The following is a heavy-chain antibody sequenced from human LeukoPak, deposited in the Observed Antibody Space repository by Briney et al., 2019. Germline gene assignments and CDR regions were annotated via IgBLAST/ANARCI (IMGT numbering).Heavy chain of an antibody. CDR3: ARAARPYYFDY. Sequence: PSQTLSLTCTASGGSISSGDYYWRRIRQPPGKGLEWFGEINHSGRNNYNSSLKRRITISVDTSKNQFSLKLSSVTAADTAVYDCARAARPYYFDYWGQGTLVTVSS. CDR2: INHSGRN. D-gene: IGHD6-6*01. V-gene: IGHV4-30-4*08. J-gene: IGHJ4*02. CDR1: GGSISSGDYY.